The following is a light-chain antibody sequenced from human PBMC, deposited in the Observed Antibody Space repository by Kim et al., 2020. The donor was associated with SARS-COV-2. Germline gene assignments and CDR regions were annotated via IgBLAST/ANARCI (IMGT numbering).Light chain of an antibody. J-gene: IGLJ2*01. CDR1: KLGDKY. V-gene: IGLV3-1*01. Sequence: SVSPGQTASITCSGDKLGDKYVCWYQQKPGQSPVLVIYQDHKRPSGIPERFSGSNSGNTATLTISGTQAMDEADYFCQAWDTSVVFGGGTQLTVL. CDR2: QDH. CDR3: QAWDTSVV.